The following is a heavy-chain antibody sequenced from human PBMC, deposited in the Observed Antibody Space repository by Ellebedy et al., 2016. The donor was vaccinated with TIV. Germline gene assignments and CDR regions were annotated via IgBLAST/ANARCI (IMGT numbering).Heavy chain of an antibody. CDR3: ARAIGAAGSH. Sequence: GGSLRLSXAASGFTFSSYWMTWVRQAPGTGLEWVANIKQDGSEEYYVDSVKGRFTISRDNAKNSLYLQMNSLRAEDTAVYYCARAIGAAGSHWGQGTLVTVSS. CDR2: IKQDGSEE. V-gene: IGHV3-7*04. D-gene: IGHD6-13*01. CDR1: GFTFSSYW. J-gene: IGHJ4*02.